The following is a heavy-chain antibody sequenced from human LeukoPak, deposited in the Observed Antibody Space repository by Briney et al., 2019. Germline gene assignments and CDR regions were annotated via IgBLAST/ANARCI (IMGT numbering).Heavy chain of an antibody. Sequence: SVKVSCKASGGTFSSYAINWVRQAPGQGLEWVGGIIPIFGTPTYAQKFKGRVTITADESTSTAYMELSSLRSEDTAVYYCARGDLDGASSWYGSFWGQGTLVAVSS. D-gene: IGHD6-13*01. CDR2: IIPIFGTP. CDR1: GGTFSSYA. J-gene: IGHJ4*02. CDR3: ARGDLDGASSWYGSF. V-gene: IGHV1-69*13.